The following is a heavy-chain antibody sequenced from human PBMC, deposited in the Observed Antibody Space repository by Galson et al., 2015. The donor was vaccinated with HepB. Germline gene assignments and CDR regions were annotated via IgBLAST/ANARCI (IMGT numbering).Heavy chain of an antibody. CDR1: GFTFSSYA. D-gene: IGHD4-17*01. CDR3: VKDTLEGANYGDYGYFQH. V-gene: IGHV3-64D*06. J-gene: IGHJ1*01. Sequence: SLRLSCAASGFTFSSYAMHWVRQAPGKGLEYVSAVSSNGGSTYYADSVKGRFTISRDNSKNTLYLQMSSLRAEDTAVYYCVKDTLEGANYGDYGYFQHWGQGTLVTVSS. CDR2: VSSNGGST.